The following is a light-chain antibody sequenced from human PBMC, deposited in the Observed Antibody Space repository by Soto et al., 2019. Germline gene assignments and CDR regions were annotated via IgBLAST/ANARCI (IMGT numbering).Light chain of an antibody. Sequence: QPVLTQPRSVSGSPGQSVTISCTGTSSDVGDYNYVSWYQQHPGKAPKLLIYAVNMRPSGVPDRFSGSKSGNTASLTISGLQAEDEADYSCCSYAGSYTWVLGGGTKVTVL. V-gene: IGLV2-11*01. J-gene: IGLJ3*02. CDR1: SSDVGDYNY. CDR2: AVN. CDR3: CSYAGSYTWV.